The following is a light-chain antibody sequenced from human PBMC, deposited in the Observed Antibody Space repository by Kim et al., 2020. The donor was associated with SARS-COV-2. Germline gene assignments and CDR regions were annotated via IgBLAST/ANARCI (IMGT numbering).Light chain of an antibody. Sequence: SPGERATLSCRASQSVSSSYLALYQQKPGQAPRLLIYGASSRATGVPDRFSGSGSGTDFTLTITRLEPEDFAVYYCQQYGNSPHTFGQGTKVDIK. CDR1: QSVSSSY. CDR3: QQYGNSPHT. J-gene: IGKJ1*01. V-gene: IGKV3-20*01. CDR2: GAS.